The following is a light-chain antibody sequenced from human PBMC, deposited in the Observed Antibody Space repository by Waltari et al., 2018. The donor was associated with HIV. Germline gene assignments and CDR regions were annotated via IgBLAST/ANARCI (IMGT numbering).Light chain of an antibody. CDR2: DVT. CDR1: SSDVGGYNY. Sequence: QSALTQPASVSGSPGQSITISCTGTSSDVGGYNYVSWYHQHPGRAPKPMIYDVTNRPSGVSDRFSGSKSGNTASLTISGLQAEDEADYDCSSYTTSSTLVLFGGGTKLTVL. CDR3: SSYTTSSTLVL. J-gene: IGLJ2*01. V-gene: IGLV2-14*03.